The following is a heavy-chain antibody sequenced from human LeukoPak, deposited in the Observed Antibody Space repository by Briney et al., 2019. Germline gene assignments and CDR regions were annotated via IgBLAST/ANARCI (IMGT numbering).Heavy chain of an antibody. J-gene: IGHJ5*02. CDR1: GFTFSRSW. V-gene: IGHV3-7*03. Sequence: PGGSLRLSCTASGFTFSRSWMSWVRQAPGRGLEWVASMNQGGSQRYYVDSVKGRFTISRDNAKNSLYLQMNSLRAEDTALYHCARESSSSFDPWGQGTLVTVSS. CDR3: ARESSSSFDP. D-gene: IGHD6-13*01. CDR2: MNQGGSQR.